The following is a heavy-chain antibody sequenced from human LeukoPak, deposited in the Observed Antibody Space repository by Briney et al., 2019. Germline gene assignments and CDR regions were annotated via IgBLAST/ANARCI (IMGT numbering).Heavy chain of an antibody. V-gene: IGHV3-23*01. CDR1: GFTFSTYG. J-gene: IGHJ4*02. CDR3: ARDHYGSGDGSAFDY. CDR2: ISGSGGST. Sequence: AGGSLRLSCVASGFTFSTYGMSWVRQAPGKGLEWVSAISGSGGSTYYADSVKGRFTISRDNTKNSLYLQTNSLRAEDTAVYYCARDHYGSGDGSAFDYWGQGTLVTVSS. D-gene: IGHD3-10*01.